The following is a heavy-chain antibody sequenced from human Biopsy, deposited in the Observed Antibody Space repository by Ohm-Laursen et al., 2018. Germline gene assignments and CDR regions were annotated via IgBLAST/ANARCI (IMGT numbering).Heavy chain of an antibody. D-gene: IGHD7-27*01. CDR1: GGTFNNYP. V-gene: IGHV1-69*01. J-gene: IGHJ6*02. CDR3: TSLWGRESDYYYFDMDV. Sequence: SSVKVSCKASGGTFNNYPLSWVRKAPGQGLEWMGGILPPFRTTHYAQKFQGRVSITADDSISTAYMELSSLRSEDTAVYYCTSLWGRESDYYYFDMDVWGQGTTVTVSS. CDR2: ILPPFRTT.